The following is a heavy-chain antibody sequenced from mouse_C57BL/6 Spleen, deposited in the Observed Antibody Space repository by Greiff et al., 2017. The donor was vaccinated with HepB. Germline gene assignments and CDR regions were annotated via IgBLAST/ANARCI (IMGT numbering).Heavy chain of an antibody. CDR1: GYTFTSYW. Sequence: QVQLKESGAELVKPGASVKMSCKASGYTFTSYWITWVKQRPGQGLEWIGDIYPGSGSTNYNEKFKSKATLTVDTSSSTAYMQLSSLTSEDSAVYYCARSSYYYGSSPYYFDYWGQGTTLTVSS. D-gene: IGHD1-1*01. CDR2: IYPGSGST. CDR3: ARSSYYYGSSPYYFDY. J-gene: IGHJ2*01. V-gene: IGHV1-55*01.